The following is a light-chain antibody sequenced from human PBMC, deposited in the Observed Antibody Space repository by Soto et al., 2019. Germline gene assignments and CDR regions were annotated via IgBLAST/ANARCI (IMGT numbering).Light chain of an antibody. CDR1: QSISSD. Sequence: ETVMTQSPATLSVSPGERATLSCRASQSISSDLAWYQQKPGQAPRLLIYGASTTATGIPGRFSGSGSGREFTLTISSLQSEDFAVYYCQQYNNWPRTFDQGTKLEIK. CDR3: QQYNNWPRT. CDR2: GAS. J-gene: IGKJ2*01. V-gene: IGKV3-15*01.